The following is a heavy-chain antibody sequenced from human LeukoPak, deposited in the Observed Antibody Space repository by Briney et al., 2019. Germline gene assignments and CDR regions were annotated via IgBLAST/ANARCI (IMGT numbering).Heavy chain of an antibody. CDR1: GYTFTGHY. Sequence: GASVKVSCKASGYTFTGHYMHWVRQGPGQGPEWMGWINPKSGVTNYAQTFQGRVTMTRDTSISIVYMELSRLTLDDTAVYYCARDLRYDAGSGYYAYWGQGALVTVSS. J-gene: IGHJ4*01. V-gene: IGHV1-2*02. D-gene: IGHD3-22*01. CDR3: ARDLRYDAGSGYYAY. CDR2: INPKSGVT.